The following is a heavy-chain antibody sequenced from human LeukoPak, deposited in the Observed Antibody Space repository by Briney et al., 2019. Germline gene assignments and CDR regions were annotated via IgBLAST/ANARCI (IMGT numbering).Heavy chain of an antibody. Sequence: SETLSLTCTASGGSLNGYYWTWVRQPAGKALEWIGRIYTTGSNNYKPSRKSRLTMSVDTSKNQFFLRLSSVTAADTAIYYCARSPIVQLHFGQPHYYYCIDVWGKGTTVTVAS. D-gene: IGHD5-24*01. V-gene: IGHV4-4*07. J-gene: IGHJ6*03. CDR1: GGSLNGYY. CDR2: IYTTGSN. CDR3: ARSPIVQLHFGQPHYYYCIDV.